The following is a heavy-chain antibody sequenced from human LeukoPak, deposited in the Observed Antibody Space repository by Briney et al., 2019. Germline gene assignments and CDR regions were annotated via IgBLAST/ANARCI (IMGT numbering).Heavy chain of an antibody. CDR3: ARAQYDFWSGSTNWYFDL. V-gene: IGHV4-34*01. D-gene: IGHD3-3*01. J-gene: IGHJ2*01. CDR1: GGSFSGYY. Sequence: LETLSLTCAVYGGSFSGYYWSWIRQPPGKGLEWIGEINHSGSTNYNPSLKSRVTISVDTSKNQFSLKLSSVTAADTAVYYCARAQYDFWSGSTNWYFDLWGRGTLVTVSS. CDR2: INHSGST.